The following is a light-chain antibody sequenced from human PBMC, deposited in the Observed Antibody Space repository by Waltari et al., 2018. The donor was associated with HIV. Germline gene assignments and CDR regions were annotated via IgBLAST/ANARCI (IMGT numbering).Light chain of an antibody. CDR2: EVT. Sequence: QSALTQPASVSGSPGQSITISCTGTSSDVGGYNYVHWYQQHPGKAPKLMLYEVTNRPSVVSCRSSGSIPGNTASLTISGLQAEDEAAYYCNSDTSSSTLVVFGGGTKLTVL. J-gene: IGLJ2*01. CDR3: NSDTSSSTLVV. CDR1: SSDVGGYNY. V-gene: IGLV2-14*01.